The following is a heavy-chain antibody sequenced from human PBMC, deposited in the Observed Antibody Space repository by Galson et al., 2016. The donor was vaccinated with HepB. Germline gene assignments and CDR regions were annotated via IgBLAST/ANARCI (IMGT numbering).Heavy chain of an antibody. D-gene: IGHD6-19*01. V-gene: IGHV3-66*01. CDR1: GFSVSGNY. J-gene: IGHJ2*01. CDR2: LYPDGRT. CDR3: AKNSGWYGNGYFDL. Sequence: SLRLSCAASGFSVSGNYMSWVRQAPGKGLEWVSVLYPDGRTYYGDSVKDRFTISRDNSKNILFLQMNGLRAEDTAVYYCAKNSGWYGNGYFDLWGRGTLLTVSS.